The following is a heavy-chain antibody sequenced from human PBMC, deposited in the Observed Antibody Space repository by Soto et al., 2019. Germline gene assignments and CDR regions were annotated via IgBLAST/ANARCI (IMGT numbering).Heavy chain of an antibody. Sequence: VQVLESGGGSVQPGGSLTLSCAASGFIFHTCAMSWVRQAPGKGLEWVSGISGSGSGTYYTDSVKGRFTISRDNSRNTLYLQMNSLRGDDTAVYYWAKEDGDGYNPIDYWGQGTLITVSS. V-gene: IGHV3-23*01. CDR1: GFIFHTCA. CDR2: ISGSGSGT. CDR3: AKEDGDGYNPIDY. D-gene: IGHD1-1*01. J-gene: IGHJ4*02.